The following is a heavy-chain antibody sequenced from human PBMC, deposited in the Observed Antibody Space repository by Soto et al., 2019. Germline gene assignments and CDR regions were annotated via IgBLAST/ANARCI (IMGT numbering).Heavy chain of an antibody. V-gene: IGHV3-23*01. CDR1: GFTFSSYA. CDR3: AKRSGAGGHFDY. CDR2: VSIGGST. D-gene: IGHD2-15*01. J-gene: IGHJ4*02. Sequence: GGSLRLSCAASGFTFSSYAMGWVRQGPGKGLEWVAVVSIGGSTHYADSVRGRFTISRDNSKNTLSLQMNSLTAEGTAVYFCAKRSGAGGHFDYWGQGATVTVSS.